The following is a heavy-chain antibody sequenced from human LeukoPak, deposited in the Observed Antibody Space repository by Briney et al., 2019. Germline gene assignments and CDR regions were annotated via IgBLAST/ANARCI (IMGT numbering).Heavy chain of an antibody. J-gene: IGHJ6*03. CDR1: GYTFPSYD. CDR2: MNLNSGNT. V-gene: IGHV1-8*01. D-gene: IGHD3/OR15-3a*01. CDR3: ARALSWTTESYYYMDV. Sequence: GASVQVSCQASGYTFPSYDMNWVGQAAGQGLEGLGWMNLNSGNTGHAQNFQGRVTMTIDTSIPTAYMELSSLRSEDTAVYYCARALSWTTESYYYMDVWGKGTTVTVSS.